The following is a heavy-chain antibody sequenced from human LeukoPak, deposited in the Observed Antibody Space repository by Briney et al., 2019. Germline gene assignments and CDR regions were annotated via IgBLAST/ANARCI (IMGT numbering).Heavy chain of an antibody. D-gene: IGHD1-7*01. CDR1: GFTFSSYE. J-gene: IGHJ4*02. CDR2: ISSSGTTI. Sequence: PGGPLRLSCAASGFTFSSYEMNWVRQAPGKGLEWVSYISSSGTTIYYADSVKGRFTISRDNAKNSLYLQMNSLRAEDTAVYFCARNWDYGLDCWGQGTLVTVS. V-gene: IGHV3-48*03. CDR3: ARNWDYGLDC.